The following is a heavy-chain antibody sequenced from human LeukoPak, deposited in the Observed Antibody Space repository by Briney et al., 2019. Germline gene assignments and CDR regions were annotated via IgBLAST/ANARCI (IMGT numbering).Heavy chain of an antibody. D-gene: IGHD5-18*01. Sequence: PSETLSLTCAVYGGSFSGYYWSWIRQPPGKGLEWIGEINHSGSTNYNPSLKSRVTISVDTSKNQFSLKLSSVTAADTAVYYCARTDTRYYYYMDVWGKGTTVTISS. V-gene: IGHV4-34*01. CDR1: GGSFSGYY. CDR3: ARTDTRYYYYMDV. J-gene: IGHJ6*03. CDR2: INHSGST.